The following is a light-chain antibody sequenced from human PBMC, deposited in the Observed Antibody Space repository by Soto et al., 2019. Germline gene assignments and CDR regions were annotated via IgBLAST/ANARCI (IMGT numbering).Light chain of an antibody. CDR2: EVS. V-gene: IGLV2-14*01. CDR3: SSYTSTRGVV. CDR1: SSDVGGYNY. J-gene: IGLJ2*01. Sequence: QSVLTQPASVSGSPGQSITISCTGTSSDVGGYNYVSWYQQHPGKAPKLMIYEVSNRPSGVSNRFSGSKSGNTASLTISGLQAEHEADYYCSSYTSTRGVVFGGGTKLTVL.